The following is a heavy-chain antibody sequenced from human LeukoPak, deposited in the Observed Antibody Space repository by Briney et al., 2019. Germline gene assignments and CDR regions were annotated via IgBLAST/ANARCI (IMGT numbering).Heavy chain of an antibody. CDR1: GDSVSSNSAA. CDR3: ARESWDIEGYNWFDP. J-gene: IGHJ5*02. D-gene: IGHD2-15*01. V-gene: IGHV6-1*01. CDR2: TYYRSKWYN. Sequence: SQTLSLTCAISGDSVSSNSAAWNWIRQSPSRGLEWLGRTYYRSKWYNDYAVSVKSRITNNPDTSKNQFSLQLNSGTPEDTAVYYCARESWDIEGYNWFDPWGQGTLVTVSS.